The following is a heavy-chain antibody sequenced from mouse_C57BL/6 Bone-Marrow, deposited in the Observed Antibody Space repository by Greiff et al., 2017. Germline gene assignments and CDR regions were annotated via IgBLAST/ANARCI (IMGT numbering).Heavy chain of an antibody. CDR2: IDPSDSYT. CDR3: ARREDDYDGFDY. J-gene: IGHJ2*01. Sequence: QVQLQQPGAELVRPGTSVKLSYKASGYTFTSYWMHWVKQRPGQGLEWIGVIDPSDSYTNYNQKFKGKATLTVDTSSSTAYMQLSSLTSEDSAVYYCARREDDYDGFDYWGQGTTLTVSS. CDR1: GYTFTSYW. D-gene: IGHD2-4*01. V-gene: IGHV1-59*01.